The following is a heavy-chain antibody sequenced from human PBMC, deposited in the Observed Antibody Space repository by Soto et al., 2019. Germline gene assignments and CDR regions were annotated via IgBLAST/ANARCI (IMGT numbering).Heavy chain of an antibody. V-gene: IGHV4-59*01. D-gene: IGHD1-26*01. CDR3: ARGPGVGATFWGGHYDYYGMDV. J-gene: IGHJ6*02. CDR1: GGSISSYY. CDR2: IYYSGST. Sequence: SETLSLTCTVSGGSISSYYWSWIRQPPGKGLEWIGYIYYSGSTNYNPSLKSRVTISVDTSKNQFSLKLSSVTAADTAVYYCARGPGVGATFWGGHYDYYGMDVWGQGTTVTVSS.